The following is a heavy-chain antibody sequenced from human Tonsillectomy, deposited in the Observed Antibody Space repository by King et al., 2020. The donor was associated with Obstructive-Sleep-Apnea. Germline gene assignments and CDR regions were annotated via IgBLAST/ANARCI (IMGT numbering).Heavy chain of an antibody. CDR3: AKDLSSSWQSGADTGVFDY. D-gene: IGHD6-13*01. Sequence: VQLVESGGGVVQPGRSLRLSCAASGFTFSSYGMHWVRQAPGKGLEWVAFIRYDGSNKYYADSVKGRFTISRDNSKNQLYLQMNSLRAEDTAVYYCAKDLSSSWQSGADTGVFDYWGQGTLVTVSS. CDR1: GFTFSSYG. CDR2: IRYDGSNK. V-gene: IGHV3-30*02. J-gene: IGHJ4*02.